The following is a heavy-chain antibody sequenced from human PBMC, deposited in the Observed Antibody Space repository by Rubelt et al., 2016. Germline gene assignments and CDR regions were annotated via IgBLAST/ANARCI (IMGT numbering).Heavy chain of an antibody. CDR2: INHSGST. J-gene: IGHJ5*02. V-gene: IGHV4-34*01. CDR3: ARHDRIPIKIFDP. D-gene: IGHD3-10*01. Sequence: WIGEINHSGSTNYNPSLKSRVTISIDTSKNQFSLQLSSVSAADTAIYYCARHDRIPIKIFDPWGQGTLVTVSS.